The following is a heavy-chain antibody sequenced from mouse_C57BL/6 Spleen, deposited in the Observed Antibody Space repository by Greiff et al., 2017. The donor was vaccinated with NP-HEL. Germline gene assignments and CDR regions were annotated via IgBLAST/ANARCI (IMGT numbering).Heavy chain of an antibody. CDR1: GYTFTSYW. D-gene: IGHD2-4*01. J-gene: IGHJ4*01. Sequence: VQLQQSGAELVMPGASVKLSCKASGYTFTSYWMHWVKQRPGQGLEWIGEIDPSDSYTNYNQKFKGKATLTVNKSSSTAYMQLSSLTSEDYAVYFCARRRLYEYWGAMDYRGQGTSVTVSS. CDR3: ARRRLYEYWGAMDY. CDR2: IDPSDSYT. V-gene: IGHV1-69*01.